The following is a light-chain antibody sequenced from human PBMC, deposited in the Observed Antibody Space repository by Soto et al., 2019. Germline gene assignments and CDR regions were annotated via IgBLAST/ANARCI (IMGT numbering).Light chain of an antibody. Sequence: QSALTQPPSASGSLGQSVTLSCTGTSGDVGAYNYVSWYQQHPGKAPKLMIFRVTKRPSGVPDRFSGSKSGNTAALTVSGLQTEDDVDYCRCSYTGGNSLVFGGGTKLPVL. V-gene: IGLV2-8*01. J-gene: IGLJ2*01. CDR2: RVT. CDR1: SGDVGAYNY. CDR3: CSYTGGNSLV.